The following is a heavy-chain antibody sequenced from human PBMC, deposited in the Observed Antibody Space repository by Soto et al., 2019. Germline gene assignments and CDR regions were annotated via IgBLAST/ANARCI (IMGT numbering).Heavy chain of an antibody. Sequence: SVKVSCKASGGTFSSYAISWVRQAPGQGLEWMGGIIPIFGTVNYAQKFQGRVTITADESTSTAYMELSSLRSEDTAVYYCARDLNDYDNGESAGGFDPWGKGTLVTVSS. CDR1: GGTFSSYA. V-gene: IGHV1-69*13. CDR2: IIPIFGTV. J-gene: IGHJ5*02. CDR3: ARDLNDYDNGESAGGFDP. D-gene: IGHD3-22*01.